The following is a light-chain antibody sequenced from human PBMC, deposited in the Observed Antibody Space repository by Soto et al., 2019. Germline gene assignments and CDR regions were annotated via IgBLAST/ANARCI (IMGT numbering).Light chain of an antibody. V-gene: IGKV1-27*01. CDR3: QKYNSPPFT. Sequence: DIQMTQSPSSLSASVGDRVTITCRASQGISNFLAWYQQKPGKVPKLLISAASTLQSGVTSRFSGSGSGTVFTLTISSLQPEDVATYYCQKYNSPPFTFGRGTKVAIK. CDR1: QGISNF. J-gene: IGKJ3*01. CDR2: AAS.